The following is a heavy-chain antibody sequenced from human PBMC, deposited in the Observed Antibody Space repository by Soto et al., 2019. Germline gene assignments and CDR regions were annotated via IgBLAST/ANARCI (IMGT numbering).Heavy chain of an antibody. Sequence: SLTCTVSGDSMATGGHYYNWIRQVPGKGLEWIGYVYHSGATHYTPSLRARATISRDTSKNQFSLRLISVTAADTALYYCARDKDLQPTVWGFWCQGIQVTVSS. CDR1: GDSMATGGHY. D-gene: IGHD3-16*01. CDR2: VYHSGAT. CDR3: ARDKDLQPTVWGF. J-gene: IGHJ4*02. V-gene: IGHV4-31*03.